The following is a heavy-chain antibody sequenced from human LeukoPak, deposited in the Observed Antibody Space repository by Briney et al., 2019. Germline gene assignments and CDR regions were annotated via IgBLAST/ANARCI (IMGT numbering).Heavy chain of an antibody. Sequence: ASVKVSCKASGYTFSGYNMHWVRQAPGQGLQWMGWINPNSGGTILAQKFQGRVTMTRDTSFKTAYMDLTSLKSDDTAVYYCARGWGPTGLDYWGQGTLVTVS. D-gene: IGHD3-9*01. CDR1: GYTFSGYN. CDR3: ARGWGPTGLDY. CDR2: INPNSGGT. V-gene: IGHV1-2*02. J-gene: IGHJ4*02.